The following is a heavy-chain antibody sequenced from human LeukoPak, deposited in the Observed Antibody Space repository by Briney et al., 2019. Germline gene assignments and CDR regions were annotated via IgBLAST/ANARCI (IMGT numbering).Heavy chain of an antibody. CDR3: ARGEYCSSTSCYVGNWFDP. Sequence: PSQTLSLTCTVSGGSISSGSYYWSWIRQPPGKGLEWIGEINHSGSTNYNPSLKSRVTISVDTSKNQFSLKLSSVTAADTAVYYCARGEYCSSTSCYVGNWFDPWGQGTLVTVSS. V-gene: IGHV4-39*07. D-gene: IGHD2-2*01. CDR2: INHSGST. CDR1: GGSISSGSYY. J-gene: IGHJ5*02.